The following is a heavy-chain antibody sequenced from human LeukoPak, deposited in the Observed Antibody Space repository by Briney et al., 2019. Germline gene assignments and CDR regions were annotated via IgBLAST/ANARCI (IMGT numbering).Heavy chain of an antibody. CDR1: GYTFTGYY. Sequence: GASVKVSCKASGYTFTGYYMHWVRQAPGQGLEWMGWINPNSGGTDYAQKFQGRVTMTRDTSISTAYMELSRLRSDDTAVYYCARDYYGSGSPDYWGQGTLVTVSS. CDR3: ARDYYGSGSPDY. D-gene: IGHD3-10*01. CDR2: INPNSGGT. J-gene: IGHJ4*02. V-gene: IGHV1-2*02.